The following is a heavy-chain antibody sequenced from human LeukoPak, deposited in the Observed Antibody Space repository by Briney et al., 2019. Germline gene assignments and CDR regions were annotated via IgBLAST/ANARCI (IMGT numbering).Heavy chain of an antibody. J-gene: IGHJ4*02. Sequence: GGSLRLSCAASGFTFSSYAMHWVRQAPGEGLECVSAISSSGGSTYYANSVKGRFTISRDNSKNTLYLQMGSLRAEDMAVYYCAREMTRSFDYWGQGTLVTVSS. V-gene: IGHV3-64*01. CDR1: GFTFSSYA. CDR3: AREMTRSFDY. CDR2: ISSSGGST.